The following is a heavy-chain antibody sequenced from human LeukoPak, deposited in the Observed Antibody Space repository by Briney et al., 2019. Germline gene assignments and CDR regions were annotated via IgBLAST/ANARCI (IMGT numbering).Heavy chain of an antibody. CDR3: ARHYGAYIDL. Sequence: GRSLRLSCAASGYTFSTHGMHWVRQAPGKGLEWVAVIWHDGGKKLYADSVKGRFSVSRDNSKSMLYLQMNSLRAEDTAVYYCARHYGAYIDLWGQGSLVTVSS. CDR2: IWHDGGKK. J-gene: IGHJ4*02. D-gene: IGHD4-17*01. V-gene: IGHV3-33*01. CDR1: GYTFSTHG.